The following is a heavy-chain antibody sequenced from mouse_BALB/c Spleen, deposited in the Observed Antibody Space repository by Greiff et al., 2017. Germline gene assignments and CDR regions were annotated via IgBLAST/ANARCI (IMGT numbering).Heavy chain of an antibody. CDR2: ISSGGSYT. CDR1: GFTFSSYA. D-gene: IGHD1-1*01. Sequence: EVMLVESGGGLVKPGGSLKLSCAASGFTFSSYAMSWVRQTPEKRLEWVATISSGGSYTYYPDSVKGRFTISRDNAKNTLYLQMSSLRSEDTAMYYCARQGGSSYGWYFDVWGAGTTVTVSS. CDR3: ARQGGSSYGWYFDV. J-gene: IGHJ1*01. V-gene: IGHV5-9-3*01.